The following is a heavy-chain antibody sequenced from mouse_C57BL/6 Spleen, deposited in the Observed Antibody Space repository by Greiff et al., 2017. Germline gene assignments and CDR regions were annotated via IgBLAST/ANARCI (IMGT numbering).Heavy chain of an antibody. Sequence: VQLQQSGTVLARPGASVKMSCKTSGYTFTSYWMHWVKQRPGQGLEWIGALYPGNSDTSSNQQFKGKAKLTAVTSASTAYMELSILTNEDSAVYYCTRGEVYGDYAMDYWGQGTSVTVSS. CDR1: GYTFTSYW. D-gene: IGHD1-1*02. J-gene: IGHJ4*01. CDR2: LYPGNSDT. V-gene: IGHV1-5*01. CDR3: TRGEVYGDYAMDY.